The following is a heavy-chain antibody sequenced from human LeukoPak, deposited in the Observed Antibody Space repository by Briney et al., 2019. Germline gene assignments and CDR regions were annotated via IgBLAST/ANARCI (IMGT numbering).Heavy chain of an antibody. V-gene: IGHV3-23*01. D-gene: IGHD6-19*01. J-gene: IGHJ4*02. CDR2: ISGSGDNT. CDR3: IKDQREAYSSGWSRDFDY. CDR1: GFTFSSHG. Sequence: GGSLRLSCAASGFTFSSHGMSWVRQAPGKGLEWVSTISGSGDNTYYADSVNGRFTISRDNSRNTLYLQLNSLRVEDTAVYYCIKDQREAYSSGWSRDFDYWGQGTLVTVSS.